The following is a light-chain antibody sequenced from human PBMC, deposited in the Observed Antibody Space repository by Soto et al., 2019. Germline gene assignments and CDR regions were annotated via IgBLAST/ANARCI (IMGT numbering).Light chain of an antibody. CDR1: SSDVVAYNY. CDR2: EVS. Sequence: QSVLDHPAYASGSPGQSVTISCNGTSSDVVAYNYVSWYQQLPGKAPKLIIYEVSKRPSGVPDRFSGSKSGNTASLTVSGLQAEDEADYYCTSYAGTYSFFYVFGTGTKVTVL. J-gene: IGLJ1*01. CDR3: TSYAGTYSFFYV. V-gene: IGLV2-8*01.